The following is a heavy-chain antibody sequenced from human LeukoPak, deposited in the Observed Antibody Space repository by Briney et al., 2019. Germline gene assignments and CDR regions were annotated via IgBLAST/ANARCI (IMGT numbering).Heavy chain of an antibody. D-gene: IGHD2-2*01. Sequence: GGSLNLSCEASGFTFTSYAISWVRQAPGKGREWVSGVSGSGGSTYYAASVKGRFTISRDNYKNTLYQQMNSRRAEDTAVYYCAKTDQYQLLSSFDYWGQGTLVTVSS. CDR3: AKTDQYQLLSSFDY. J-gene: IGHJ4*02. CDR1: GFTFTSYA. CDR2: VSGSGGST. V-gene: IGHV3-23*01.